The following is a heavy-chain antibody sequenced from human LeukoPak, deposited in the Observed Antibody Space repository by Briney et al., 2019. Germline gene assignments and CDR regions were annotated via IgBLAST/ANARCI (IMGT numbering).Heavy chain of an antibody. CDR1: GYTFTSYA. D-gene: IGHD3-10*01. J-gene: IGHJ6*04. V-gene: IGHV1-3*01. CDR3: ARDGSGSYYNTSYYYYGMDV. CDR2: INAGNGNT. Sequence: ASVKVSCKASGYTFTSYAMHWVRQAPGQRLDWMGLINAGNGNTKYSQKFQGRVTITRDTSASTAYMELSSLRSEDTAVYYCARDGSGSYYNTSYYYYGMDVWGKGTTVTVSS.